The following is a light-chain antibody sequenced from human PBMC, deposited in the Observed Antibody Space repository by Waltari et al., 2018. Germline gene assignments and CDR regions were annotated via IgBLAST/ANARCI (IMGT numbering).Light chain of an antibody. CDR2: KAS. V-gene: IGKV1-5*03. Sequence: DIQMTQSPSTLSASVGDRVTITCRASKCISSWLAWYQQKPGKAPKLLIYKASSLESGVPSRFSGSGSGTAFTLTISSLQPDDFATYYCQQYNGYSWTFGQGTKVEIK. CDR3: QQYNGYSWT. CDR1: KCISSW. J-gene: IGKJ1*01.